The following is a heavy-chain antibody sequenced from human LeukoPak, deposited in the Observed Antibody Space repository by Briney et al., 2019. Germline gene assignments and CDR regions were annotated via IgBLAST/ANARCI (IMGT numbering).Heavy chain of an antibody. CDR2: ISGSGGST. Sequence: GGSLRLSCAASGFTFSSYAMSWVRQPPGKGLEWVSAISGSGGSTYYADSVKGRFTISRDNSKNTLYLQMNSLRAEDTAVYYCAKPVWFGEYAFDYWGQGTLVTVSS. J-gene: IGHJ4*02. V-gene: IGHV3-23*01. D-gene: IGHD3-10*01. CDR1: GFTFSSYA. CDR3: AKPVWFGEYAFDY.